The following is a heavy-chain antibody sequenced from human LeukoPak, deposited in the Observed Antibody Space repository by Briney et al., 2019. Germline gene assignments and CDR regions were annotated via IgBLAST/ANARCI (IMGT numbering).Heavy chain of an antibody. CDR2: INHSRST. D-gene: IGHD6-13*01. V-gene: IGHV4-34*01. CDR3: ARVSSSWDYYFDY. J-gene: IGHJ4*02. Sequence: SETLSLTCAVYGGSFSGYYWSWIRQPPGKGLEWIGEINHSRSTNYNPSLKSRVTISVDTSTNQFSLKLSSVTAADTAVYYCARVSSSWDYYFDYWGQGTLVTVSS. CDR1: GGSFSGYY.